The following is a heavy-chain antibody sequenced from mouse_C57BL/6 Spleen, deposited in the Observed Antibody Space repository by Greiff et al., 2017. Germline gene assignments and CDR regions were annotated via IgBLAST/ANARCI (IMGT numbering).Heavy chain of an antibody. D-gene: IGHD1-1*02. CDR3: ARGGGRLYFEV. Sequence: QVQLQQSGPGLVQPSQCLSLTCTVSGFSLTSYGVHWVRQSPGKGLEWLGVIWSGGSTDDNAAFISRLSISKDNSKSQVFYKMNSLQADDTAIYYCARGGGRLYFEVWGTGTTVTSAS. V-gene: IGHV2-2*01. J-gene: IGHJ1*03. CDR1: GFSLTSYG. CDR2: IWSGGST.